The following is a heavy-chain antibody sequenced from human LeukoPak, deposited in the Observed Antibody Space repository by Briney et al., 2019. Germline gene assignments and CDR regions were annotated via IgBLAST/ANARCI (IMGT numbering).Heavy chain of an antibody. CDR1: GYTFTSYG. CDR2: ISAYNGNT. V-gene: IGHV1-18*01. D-gene: IGHD3-16*01. Sequence: ASVKVSCKASGYTFTSYGISWVRQAPGQGLEWMGWISAYNGNTNYAQKLQGRVTMTTDTSTSTAYMELRSLRSEDTAVYYCARDNDSRDPPHFDYWGQGTLVTVSS. CDR3: ARDNDSRDPPHFDY. J-gene: IGHJ4*02.